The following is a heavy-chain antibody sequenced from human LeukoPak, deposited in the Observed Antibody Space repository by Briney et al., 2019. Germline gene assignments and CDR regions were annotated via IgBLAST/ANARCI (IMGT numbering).Heavy chain of an antibody. D-gene: IGHD6-19*01. CDR3: ARDLAAVAGHDAFDI. V-gene: IGHV3-21*01. CDR1: GFTFSSYS. Sequence: GGSLRLSCAASGFTFSSYSMNWVRQAPGKGLEWVSSISSSSSYIYYADSVKGRFTISRDNAKNSLYLQMNSLRAEDTAVYYCARDLAAVAGHDAFDIWGQGTMVTVSS. CDR2: ISSSSSYI. J-gene: IGHJ3*02.